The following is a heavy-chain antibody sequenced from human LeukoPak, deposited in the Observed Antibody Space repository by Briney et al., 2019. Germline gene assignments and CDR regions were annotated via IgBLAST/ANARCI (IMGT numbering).Heavy chain of an antibody. CDR1: GYTFTTDY. J-gene: IGHJ6*03. Sequence: ASEKVSCKASGYTFTTDYIHWVRQAPGQGLEWMGIINPSGGSTTYAQKFQGRVIMTGDTSTSTVYMELRSLRSEDTAVYYCARARGSGSYYGHDYYYYYYMDVWGQGTTVTVSS. CDR2: INPSGGST. V-gene: IGHV1-46*01. D-gene: IGHD3-10*01. CDR3: ARARGSGSYYGHDYYYYYYMDV.